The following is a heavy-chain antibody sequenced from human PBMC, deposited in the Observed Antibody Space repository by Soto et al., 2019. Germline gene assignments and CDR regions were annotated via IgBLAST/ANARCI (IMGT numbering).Heavy chain of an antibody. CDR3: ARGDIVVVPAAKGYYYYYGMDV. CDR2: INPNSGGT. Sequence: ASVKVSCKASGYTFTGYYMHWVRQAPGQGLEWMGWINPNSGGTNYAQKFQGWGTMTRDTSISTAYMELSRLRSDDTDVYYCARGDIVVVPAAKGYYYYYGMDVWGQGTTVTVSS. J-gene: IGHJ6*02. CDR1: GYTFTGYY. V-gene: IGHV1-2*04. D-gene: IGHD2-2*01.